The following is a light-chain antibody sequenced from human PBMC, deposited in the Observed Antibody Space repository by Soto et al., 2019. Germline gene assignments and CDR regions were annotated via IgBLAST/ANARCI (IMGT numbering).Light chain of an antibody. CDR1: QSILKY. CDR2: AAS. V-gene: IGKV1-39*01. J-gene: IGKJ3*01. CDR3: QKCNSPPFT. Sequence: DIQMTQSPSSVSASVGDRVTITCRASQSILKYLNWYQQKPGKAPNLLISAASNLQSGVPSRFRGSGSGTDFTLTISSLQTEDVATYACQKCNSPPFTFGPGTKVDIK.